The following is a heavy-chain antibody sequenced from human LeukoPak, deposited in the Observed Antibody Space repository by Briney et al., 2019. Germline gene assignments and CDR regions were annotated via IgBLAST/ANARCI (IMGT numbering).Heavy chain of an antibody. D-gene: IGHD2-2*01. Sequence: TLSLTCTVSGGSISSGDYYWSWIRQPPGKGLEWIGYIYYSGSTYYNPSLKGRVTISVDTSKNQFSLKLSSVTAADTAVYYCDREYVVPAHHYYYGMDVWGQGTTVTVSS. CDR3: DREYVVPAHHYYYGMDV. J-gene: IGHJ6*02. V-gene: IGHV4-30-4*01. CDR1: GGSISSGDYY. CDR2: IYYSGST.